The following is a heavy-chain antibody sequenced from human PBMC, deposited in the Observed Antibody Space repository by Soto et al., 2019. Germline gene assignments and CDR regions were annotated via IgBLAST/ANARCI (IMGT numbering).Heavy chain of an antibody. D-gene: IGHD2-2*01. CDR1: GGTFGSYA. CDR2: IIPIPGTA. V-gene: IGHV1-69*01. Sequence: QVQLVQSGAEVKKPGSSVKVSCKASGGTFGSYAISCVRQAPGQGLEWMGGIIPIPGTANYAQKFQGRVTIAADESTSTAYMELSSLRSEDTAVYYCARSQGSSTSLDIYYYYYYGMDVWGLGTTVTVSS. CDR3: ARSQGSSTSLDIYYYYYYGMDV. J-gene: IGHJ6*02.